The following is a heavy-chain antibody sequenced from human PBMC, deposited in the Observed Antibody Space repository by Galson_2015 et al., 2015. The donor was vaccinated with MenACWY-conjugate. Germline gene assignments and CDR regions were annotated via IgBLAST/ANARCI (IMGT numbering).Heavy chain of an antibody. CDR2: TSPGDSNT. CDR3: ARHPPGGRGMDV. D-gene: IGHD1-26*01. CDR1: GYSFTTYW. J-gene: IGHJ6*02. Sequence: QSGAEVKKPGESLKISCKTNGYSFTTYWIAWVRQMPGTGLEWMGLTSPGDSNTRYSPSFQGQVTISADKSISTAYLQWSSLKASDTAMYYCARHPPGGRGMDVWGQGTTVTVSS. V-gene: IGHV5-51*01.